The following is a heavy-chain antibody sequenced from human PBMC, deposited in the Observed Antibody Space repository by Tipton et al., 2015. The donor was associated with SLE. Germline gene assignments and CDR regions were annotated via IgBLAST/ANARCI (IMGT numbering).Heavy chain of an antibody. CDR3: VRDRGYL. CDR1: GGTFSSYA. J-gene: IGHJ5*02. Sequence: QSGAEVKKPGSSVKVSCKASGGTFSSYAISWVRQAPGRGLEWMGGIIPFQGTEKYAQKFLGRVTIGADESTSTVYMELSSLTSEDTAVYYCVRDRGYLWGQGTLVTVSS. V-gene: IGHV1-69*19. CDR2: IIPFQGTE. D-gene: IGHD3-10*01.